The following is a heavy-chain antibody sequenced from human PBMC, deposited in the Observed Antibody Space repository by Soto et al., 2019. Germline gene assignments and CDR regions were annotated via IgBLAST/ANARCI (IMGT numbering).Heavy chain of an antibody. CDR3: ARFTVAGTFLIDY. CDR2: INPNSGGT. V-gene: IGHV1-2*02. J-gene: IGHJ4*02. D-gene: IGHD6-19*01. Sequence: ASVKVSCKASGYTFTGYYMHWVRQAPGQGLEWMGWINPNSGGTNYAQKFQGRVTMTRDTSISTAYMELSRLRSDDTAVYYCARFTVAGTFLIDYCGQRTLVTVSS. CDR1: GYTFTGYY.